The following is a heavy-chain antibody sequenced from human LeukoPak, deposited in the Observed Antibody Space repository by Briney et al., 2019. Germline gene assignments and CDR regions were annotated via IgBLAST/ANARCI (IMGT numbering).Heavy chain of an antibody. CDR3: ARDMGIQLWLSY. D-gene: IGHD5-18*01. CDR1: GFTFSSYG. CDR2: IWYDGSNK. J-gene: IGHJ4*02. Sequence: GGSLRLSCAASGFTFSSYGMHWVRQAPGKGLEGVAVIWYDGSNKYYADSVKGRFTISRDNSKNSLYLQMKSLRAEDTAVYYCARDMGIQLWLSYWGQGTLVTVSS. V-gene: IGHV3-33*01.